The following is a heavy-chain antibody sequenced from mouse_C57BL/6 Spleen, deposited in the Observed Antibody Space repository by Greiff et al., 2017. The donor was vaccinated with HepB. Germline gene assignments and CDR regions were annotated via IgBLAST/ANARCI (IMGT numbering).Heavy chain of an antibody. CDR3: ARDTDAMDY. V-gene: IGHV5-4*01. Sequence: EVQRVESGGGLVKPGGSLKLSCAASGFTFSSYAMAWVRQTPEKRLEWVATISDGGSYTYYPDNVKGRFTISRDKAKNNLYLQMSHLKSEDTAMYYCARDTDAMDYWGQGTSVTVSS. J-gene: IGHJ4*01. CDR2: ISDGGSYT. CDR1: GFTFSSYA. D-gene: IGHD1-1*01.